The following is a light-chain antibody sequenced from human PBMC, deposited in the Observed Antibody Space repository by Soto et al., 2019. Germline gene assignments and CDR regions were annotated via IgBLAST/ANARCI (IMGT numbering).Light chain of an antibody. CDR1: QSVSSN. Sequence: EIVMTQSPATLSVSPGERATLSCRASQSVSSNLAWYQQKPGQAPRLLIYGASTRATGIPARFSGSGSGTEFTLTISSLQSGDFAVYYCQQCNNWPPWTFGQGTKVEIK. CDR3: QQCNNWPPWT. CDR2: GAS. J-gene: IGKJ1*01. V-gene: IGKV3-15*01.